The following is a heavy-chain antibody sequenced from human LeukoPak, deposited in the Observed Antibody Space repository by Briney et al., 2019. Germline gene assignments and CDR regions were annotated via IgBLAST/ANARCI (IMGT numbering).Heavy chain of an antibody. J-gene: IGHJ4*02. V-gene: IGHV1-69*05. CDR3: AIHSSSWDYYFDY. Sequence: SVKVSCKASGGTFSSYAISWVRQATGQGLEWMGRIIPIFGTANYAQKFQGRVTITTDESTSTAYMELSSLRSEDTAVYYCAIHSSSWDYYFDYWGQGTLVTVSS. CDR1: GGTFSSYA. CDR2: IIPIFGTA. D-gene: IGHD6-13*01.